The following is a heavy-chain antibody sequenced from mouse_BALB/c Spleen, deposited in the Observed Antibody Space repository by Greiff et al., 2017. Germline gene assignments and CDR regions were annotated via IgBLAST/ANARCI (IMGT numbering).Heavy chain of an antibody. D-gene: IGHD4-1*01. CDR1: GYTFSSYW. Sequence: QVQLQQSGAELMKPGASVKISCKATGYTFSSYWIEWVKQRPGHGLEWIGEILPGSCSTNYNEKFKGKATFTADTSSNTAYMQLSSLTSEDSAVYYCARLTGTQAYWGQGTTLTVSS. V-gene: IGHV1-9*01. CDR3: ARLTGTQAY. CDR2: ILPGSCST. J-gene: IGHJ2*01.